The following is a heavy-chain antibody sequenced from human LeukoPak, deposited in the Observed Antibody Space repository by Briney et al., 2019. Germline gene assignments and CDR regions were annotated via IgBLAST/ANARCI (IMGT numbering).Heavy chain of an antibody. Sequence: ASVKVSCEASGYTFIGYCMHWVRQAPGQGLEWMGWINPKSGDTNYAQNFQGRVTVTRDTSISTAYIDLSRLRSDDTAIYYCARGRGSSPYDALDIWGQGTMVTVSS. CDR1: GYTFIGYC. J-gene: IGHJ3*02. CDR3: ARGRGSSPYDALDI. V-gene: IGHV1-2*02. D-gene: IGHD3-16*01. CDR2: INPKSGDT.